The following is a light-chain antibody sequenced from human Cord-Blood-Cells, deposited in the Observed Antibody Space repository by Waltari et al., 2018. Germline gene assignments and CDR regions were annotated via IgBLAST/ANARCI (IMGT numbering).Light chain of an antibody. CDR3: CSYAGSSSWV. Sequence: QSALTQPASVSGSPGQSITISCTGTSSDVGSYNLVSWYQQHPGKATKLMIYEGSKRPSGVSNRFSGAKSGNTASLTISVLQAVDEADYYCCSYAGSSSWVFGGGTKLTVL. CDR1: SSDVGSYNL. V-gene: IGLV2-23*01. J-gene: IGLJ3*02. CDR2: EGS.